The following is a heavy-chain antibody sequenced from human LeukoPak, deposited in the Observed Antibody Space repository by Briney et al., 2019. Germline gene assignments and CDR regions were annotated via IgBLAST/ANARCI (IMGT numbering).Heavy chain of an antibody. D-gene: IGHD2-15*01. CDR3: ARSHYCSGGSCYGDY. CDR1: GYSFTSYW. J-gene: IGHJ4*02. V-gene: IGHV5-51*01. CDR2: IYPGDSDT. Sequence: GESLQISCKGSGYSFTSYWIGWVRQMPGKGLEWMGIIYPGDSDTRYSPSFRGQVTISADKSISTAYLQWSSLKASDTAMYYCARSHYCSGGSCYGDYWGQGTLVTVSS.